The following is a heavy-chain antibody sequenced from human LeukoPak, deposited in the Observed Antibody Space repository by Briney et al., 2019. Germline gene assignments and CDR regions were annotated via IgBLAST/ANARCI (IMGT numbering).Heavy chain of an antibody. CDR2: VFHSGST. V-gene: IGHV4-38-2*02. J-gene: IGHJ3*02. D-gene: IGHD3-3*01. CDR1: GYSISIGYY. CDR3: ARGFSGFDI. Sequence: PSEPLSLTCTVSGYSISIGYYWAWIRPPPGKGLGWIGNVFHSGSTFHNPSLKRRVTLHVETSKNPFSLKLTSVTAGDTAIYYCARGFSGFDIWGQGTKVTVSS.